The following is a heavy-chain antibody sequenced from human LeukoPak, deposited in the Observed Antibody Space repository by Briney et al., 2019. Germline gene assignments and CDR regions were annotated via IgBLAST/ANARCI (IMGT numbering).Heavy chain of an antibody. Sequence: SETLSLTCTVSGGSISSYYWSWIRQPAGKGLEWIGRIYTSGSTNYNPSLKSRVTMSVDTSKNQFSLKLSSVTAADTAVYYCARVVYSSSWPSYYYYYMDVWGKGTTVTVSS. V-gene: IGHV4-4*07. D-gene: IGHD6-13*01. CDR2: IYTSGST. J-gene: IGHJ6*03. CDR3: ARVVYSSSWPSYYYYYMDV. CDR1: GGSISSYY.